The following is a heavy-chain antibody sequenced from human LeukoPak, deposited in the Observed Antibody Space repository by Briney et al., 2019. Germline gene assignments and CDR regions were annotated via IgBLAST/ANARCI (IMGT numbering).Heavy chain of an antibody. CDR2: IYTSGST. Sequence: SETLSLTCTVSGGSISSGSYYWSWIRQPAGKGLEWIGRIYTSGSTNYNPSLKSRVTISVDTSKNQFSLKLSSVTAADTAVYYCAREEDYYYYMDVWGKGTTVTISS. CDR3: AREEDYYYYMDV. V-gene: IGHV4-61*02. J-gene: IGHJ6*03. CDR1: GGSISSGSYY.